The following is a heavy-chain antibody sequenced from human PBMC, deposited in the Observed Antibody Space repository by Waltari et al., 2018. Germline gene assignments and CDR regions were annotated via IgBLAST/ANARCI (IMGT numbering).Heavy chain of an antibody. Sequence: QVQLVQSGAEVKKPGSSVKVSCKASGGTFSSYAISWVRQAPGQGLEWMGRIIPIFGTANYAPKFQVRVTSTADKSTSTADMELSSLRSEDTAVYYGAEERTTVTLGSFDYWGQGTLVTVSS. J-gene: IGHJ4*02. CDR3: AEERTTVTLGSFDY. CDR1: GGTFSSYA. V-gene: IGHV1-69*08. D-gene: IGHD4-17*01. CDR2: IIPIFGTA.